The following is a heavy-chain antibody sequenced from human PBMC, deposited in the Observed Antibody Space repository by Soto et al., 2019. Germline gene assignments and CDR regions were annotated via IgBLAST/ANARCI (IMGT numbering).Heavy chain of an antibody. CDR1: GGTFSSYA. D-gene: IGHD5-12*01. Sequence: GASVKVSCKASGGTFSSYAISWVRQAPGQGLEWMGGIIPIFGTANYAQKFQGRVTITADEPTSTAYMELSSLRSEDTAVYYCASGSYDYDWGSSLYYGLDVWGQGTTVSVSS. CDR3: ASGSYDYDWGSSLYYGLDV. J-gene: IGHJ6*02. V-gene: IGHV1-69*13. CDR2: IIPIFGTA.